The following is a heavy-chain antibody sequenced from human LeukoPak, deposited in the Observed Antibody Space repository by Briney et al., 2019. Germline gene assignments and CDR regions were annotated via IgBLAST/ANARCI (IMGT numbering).Heavy chain of an antibody. CDR1: GGSISSYY. CDR3: ARSARAGPTDQLLLFDY. V-gene: IGHV4-4*07. CDR2: IYTSGST. J-gene: IGHJ4*02. Sequence: SETLSLTCTVSGGSISSYYWSWIRQPAGKGLEWIGRIYTSGSTNYNPSLKSRVTMSVDTSKNQFSLKLSSVTAADTAVYYCARSARAGPTDQLLLFDYWGQGTLVTASS. D-gene: IGHD2-2*01.